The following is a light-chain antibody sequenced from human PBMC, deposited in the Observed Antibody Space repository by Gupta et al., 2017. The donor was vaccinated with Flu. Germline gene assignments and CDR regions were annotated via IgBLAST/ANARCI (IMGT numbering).Light chain of an antibody. Sequence: DFQMTQSPSTLSASVGDRVTITCRASQTIKTWLAWFQRKPGEAPKLLIYKASTLETGVPSRFSGSGSGTEFTLTISSLQPDDFATYYFQQDYGPWTFGQGTKVEIK. CDR3: QQDYGPWT. V-gene: IGKV1-5*03. CDR2: KAS. CDR1: QTIKTW. J-gene: IGKJ1*01.